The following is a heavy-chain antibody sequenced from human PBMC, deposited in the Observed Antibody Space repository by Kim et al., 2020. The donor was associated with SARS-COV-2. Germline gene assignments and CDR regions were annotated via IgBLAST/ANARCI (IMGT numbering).Heavy chain of an antibody. CDR1: GGSVSSGSYY. CDR2: IYYSGST. J-gene: IGHJ6*02. CDR3: ARVPMAVWPYYYYYYGMDV. Sequence: SETLSLTCTVSGGSVSSGSYYWSWIRQPPGKGLEWIGYIYYSGSTNYNPSLKSRVTISVDTSKNQFSLKLSSVTAADTAVYYCARVPMAVWPYYYYYYGMDVWGQGTTVTVSS. D-gene: IGHD2-8*02. V-gene: IGHV4-61*01.